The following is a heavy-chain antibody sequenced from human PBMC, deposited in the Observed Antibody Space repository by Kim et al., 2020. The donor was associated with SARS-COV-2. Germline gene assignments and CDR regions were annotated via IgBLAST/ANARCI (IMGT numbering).Heavy chain of an antibody. CDR1: GYRFASYW. CDR2: IDPSDSYS. J-gene: IGHJ4*02. CDR3: ARPLYGSDLIFDY. Sequence: GESLKISCKGSGYRFASYWISWVRQMPGKGLEWMGKIDPSDSYSNYSPSFQGHVTISPDTSISTAYLQWSSLKASDTAIYYCARPLYGSDLIFDYWGQGT. D-gene: IGHD4-17*01. V-gene: IGHV5-10-1*01.